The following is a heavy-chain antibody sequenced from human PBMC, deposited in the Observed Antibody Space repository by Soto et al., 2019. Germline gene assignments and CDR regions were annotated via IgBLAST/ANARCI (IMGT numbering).Heavy chain of an antibody. D-gene: IGHD5-18*01. Sequence: PSETLSLTCTVSGGSISNYYWNWIRQSPGKGLEWIGYIYSSGSTHYNPSLQNRVTISIDTSKNQVSLKVNSVTAADTAVYYCARDHPHSYGIYYFAYWGQGTPVTVSS. V-gene: IGHV4-59*01. CDR2: IYSSGST. CDR3: ARDHPHSYGIYYFAY. J-gene: IGHJ4*02. CDR1: GGSISNYY.